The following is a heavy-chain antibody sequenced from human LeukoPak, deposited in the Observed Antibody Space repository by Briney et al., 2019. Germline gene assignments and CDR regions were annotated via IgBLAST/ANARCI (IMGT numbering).Heavy chain of an antibody. J-gene: IGHJ6*03. V-gene: IGHV3-30*02. Sequence: GGSLRLSCAASGFTFSSYGMHWVRQAPGKGLEWVAFIRYDGSNKYYADSVKGRFTISRDNSKNTLYLQMNSLRAEDTAVYYCAKGGGITIFGVALGYCYYMDVWGKGTTVTVSS. CDR1: GFTFSSYG. D-gene: IGHD3-3*01. CDR3: AKGGGITIFGVALGYCYYMDV. CDR2: IRYDGSNK.